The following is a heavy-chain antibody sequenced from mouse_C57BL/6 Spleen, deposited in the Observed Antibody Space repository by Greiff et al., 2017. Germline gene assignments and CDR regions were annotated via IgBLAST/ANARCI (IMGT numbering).Heavy chain of an antibody. V-gene: IGHV5-6*01. CDR3: ARQDYSNYENYAMDY. CDR2: INSGGNYT. J-gene: IGHJ4*01. D-gene: IGHD2-5*01. Sequence: QLQQSGGDLVKPGGSLELSCAASGFTFSSYGMSWVRQPPDKRLEWVATINSGGNYTYYPDSVKGRFTISRDNAKNTLYLQMRSLTSEDPAIYDCARQDYSNYENYAMDYWCQGTSVTVSS. CDR1: GFTFSSYG.